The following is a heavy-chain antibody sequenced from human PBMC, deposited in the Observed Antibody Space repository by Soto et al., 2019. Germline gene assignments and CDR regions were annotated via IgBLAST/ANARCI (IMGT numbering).Heavy chain of an antibody. CDR1: GGSFSGYY. Sequence: QVQLQQWGAGLLKPSETLSLTCAVYGGSFSGYYWSWIRQPPGKGLEWIGEINHSESTNYNPSLKSRVTISVDTSKNQFSLKLSSVTAADTAVYYCARCYGRNFDYWGQGTLVTVSS. CDR3: ARCYGRNFDY. J-gene: IGHJ4*02. CDR2: INHSEST. V-gene: IGHV4-34*01. D-gene: IGHD2-2*01.